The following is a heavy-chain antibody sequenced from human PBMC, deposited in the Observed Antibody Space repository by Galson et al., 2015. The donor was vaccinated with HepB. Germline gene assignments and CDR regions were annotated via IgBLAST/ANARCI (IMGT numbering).Heavy chain of an antibody. Sequence: SLRLSCAASGFTFSSYAMHWVRQAPGKGLEWVAVISYDGSNKYYADSVKGRFTISRDNSKNTLYLQMNSLRAEDTAVYYCARAYGDYDIPIDYWGQGTLVTVSS. CDR1: GFTFSSYA. J-gene: IGHJ4*02. D-gene: IGHD4-17*01. V-gene: IGHV3-30-3*01. CDR2: ISYDGSNK. CDR3: ARAYGDYDIPIDY.